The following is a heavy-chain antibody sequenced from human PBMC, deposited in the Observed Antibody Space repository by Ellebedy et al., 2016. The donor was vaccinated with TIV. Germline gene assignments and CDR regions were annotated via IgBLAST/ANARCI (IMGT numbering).Heavy chain of an antibody. J-gene: IGHJ4*02. CDR3: AKVVGASFIYFDY. D-gene: IGHD3-16*01. Sequence: GESLKISCAASGFTFCRFSVSWVRQTPGTGPALLATILPDGGEKKHVDSVEGPFTSARDHAKDSLFLQMNGLTGHDTAVYSWAKVVGASFIYFDYWGPGALVTVSS. CDR2: ILPDGGEK. CDR1: GFTFCRFS. V-gene: IGHV3-7*01.